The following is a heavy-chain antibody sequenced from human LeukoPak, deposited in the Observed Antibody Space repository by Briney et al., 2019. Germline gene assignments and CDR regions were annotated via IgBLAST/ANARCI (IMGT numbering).Heavy chain of an antibody. CDR2: IYYSGST. CDR1: GGSISSYY. CDR3: ATTSTVTTVPGYYYYGMDV. Sequence: SETLSLTCTVSGGSISSYYWSWIRQPPGKGLEWIGYIYYSGSTNYNPSLKSRVTISVDTSKNQFSLKLSSVTAADTAVYYCATTSTVTTVPGYYYYGMDVWGQGTTVTVSS. D-gene: IGHD4-17*01. V-gene: IGHV4-59*01. J-gene: IGHJ6*02.